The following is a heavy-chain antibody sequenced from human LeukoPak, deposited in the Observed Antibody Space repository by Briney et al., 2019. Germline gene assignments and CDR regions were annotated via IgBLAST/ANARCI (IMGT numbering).Heavy chain of an antibody. CDR3: ARDYGDYLLDY. Sequence: GASVKVSCKASGGTFSSYAISWARQAPGQGLEWMGGIIPILGTANYAQKFQGRVTITADESTSTAYMELSSLRSEDTAVYYCARDYGDYLLDYWGQGTLVTVSS. CDR1: GGTFSSYA. D-gene: IGHD4-17*01. J-gene: IGHJ4*02. V-gene: IGHV1-69*13. CDR2: IIPILGTA.